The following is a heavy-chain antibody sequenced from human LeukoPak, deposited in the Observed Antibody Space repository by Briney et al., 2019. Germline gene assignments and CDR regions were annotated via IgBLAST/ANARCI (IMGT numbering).Heavy chain of an antibody. CDR3: ATEGITMITFDY. J-gene: IGHJ4*02. CDR2: FDPEDGET. D-gene: IGHD3-22*01. V-gene: IGHV1-24*01. Sequence: ASVKVSCKVSGYTLAELSMHRVRQAPGKGLEWMGGFDPEDGETIYAQKVQGRVTMTEDTSTDTAYMELSSLRSEDTAVYYCATEGITMITFDYWGQGTLVTVSS. CDR1: GYTLAELS.